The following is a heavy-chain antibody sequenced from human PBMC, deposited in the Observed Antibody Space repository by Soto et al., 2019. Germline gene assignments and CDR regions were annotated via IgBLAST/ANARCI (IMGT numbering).Heavy chain of an antibody. Sequence: SETLSLTCTVSGGSISSSSYYWGWIRQPPGKGLEWTGSIYYSGSTYYNPSLKSRVTISVDTSKNQFSLKLSSVTAADTAVYYCARRGWDIVVVPAAPGDYYFDYWGQGTLVTVSS. CDR1: GGSISSSSYY. J-gene: IGHJ4*02. CDR3: ARRGWDIVVVPAAPGDYYFDY. D-gene: IGHD2-2*01. CDR2: IYYSGST. V-gene: IGHV4-39*01.